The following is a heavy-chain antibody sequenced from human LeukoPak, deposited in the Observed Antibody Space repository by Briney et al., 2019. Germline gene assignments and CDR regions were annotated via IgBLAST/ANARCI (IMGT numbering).Heavy chain of an antibody. CDR1: GGSFSGDY. D-gene: IGHD6-13*01. CDR3: ARGSSSWYYYFDY. J-gene: IGHJ4*02. CDR2: INHSGST. Sequence: SETLSLTCAVYGGSFSGDYWSWIRQPPGTGLGWIGEINHSGSTNYNPSLKSRVTISVDTSKNQFSLKLSSVTAADTAVYYCARGSSSWYYYFDYWGQGTLVTVSS. V-gene: IGHV4-34*01.